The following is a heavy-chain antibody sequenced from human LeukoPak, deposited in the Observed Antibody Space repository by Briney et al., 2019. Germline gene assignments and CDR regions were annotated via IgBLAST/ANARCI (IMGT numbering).Heavy chain of an antibody. J-gene: IGHJ4*02. V-gene: IGHV5-51*01. CDR3: ARPVSMVRGVITTLYYFDY. D-gene: IGHD3-10*01. Sequence: GESLKISCKGSGYSFTSYWIGWVRQMPGKGLEWMGIIYPGDSDTRYSPSFQGQVTISADKSISTAYLQWSSLKASDTAMYYCARPVSMVRGVITTLYYFDYWGQGTLVTVSS. CDR2: IYPGDSDT. CDR1: GYSFTSYW.